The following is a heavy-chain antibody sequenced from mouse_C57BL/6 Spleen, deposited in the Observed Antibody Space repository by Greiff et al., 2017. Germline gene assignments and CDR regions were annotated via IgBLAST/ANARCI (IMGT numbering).Heavy chain of an antibody. J-gene: IGHJ3*01. CDR1: GYTFTSYW. CDR2: IHPNSGST. V-gene: IGHV1-64*01. D-gene: IGHD2-4*01. CDR3: ARDDYDGIFAY. Sequence: VQLQQPGAELVKPGASVKLSCKASGYTFTSYWMHWVKQRPGQGLEWIGMIHPNSGSTNYNEKLKSKATLTVDKSSSTAYMQLSSLTSEDSAVYYCARDDYDGIFAYWGQGTLVTVSA.